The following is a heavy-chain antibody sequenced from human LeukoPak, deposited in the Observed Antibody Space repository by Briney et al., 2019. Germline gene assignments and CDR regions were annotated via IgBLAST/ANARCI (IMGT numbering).Heavy chain of an antibody. J-gene: IGHJ4*02. V-gene: IGHV1-69*05. CDR3: ARDLTRSSGYLKY. Sequence: GASVKVSCKASGDTFSSYAINWVRQAPGQGLEWMGGIIPIFGTANYAQKFQGRVTITTDESTSTAYMELSSLRSEDTAVYYCARDLTRSSGYLKYWGQGTLVTVSS. CDR2: IIPIFGTA. CDR1: GDTFSSYA. D-gene: IGHD3-22*01.